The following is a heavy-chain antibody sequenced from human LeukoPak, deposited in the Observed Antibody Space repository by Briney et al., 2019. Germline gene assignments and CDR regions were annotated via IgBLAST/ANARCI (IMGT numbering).Heavy chain of an antibody. CDR2: ICHSGNT. CDR1: GYSISSGYY. CDR3: ARQEIKIFGVLIPHYFDY. V-gene: IGHV4-38-2*01. J-gene: IGHJ4*02. Sequence: PSETLSLTCDVSGYSISSGYYWGWIRQPPGKGLEWIGNICHSGNTYYNASLKSRVTISVDTSKNQFSLKLSSVTAADTAVYYCARQEIKIFGVLIPHYFDYWGQGTLVTVSS. D-gene: IGHD3-3*01.